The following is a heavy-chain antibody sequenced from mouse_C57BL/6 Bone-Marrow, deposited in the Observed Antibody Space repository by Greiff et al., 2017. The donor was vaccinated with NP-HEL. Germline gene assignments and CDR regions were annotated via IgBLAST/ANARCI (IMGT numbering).Heavy chain of an antibody. V-gene: IGHV3-8*01. CDR2: ISYSGST. D-gene: IGHD2-2*01. Sequence: VQLQESGPGLAKPSQPLSLTCSVTGYSITSAYWNWIRKFPGNTLEYMGYISYSGSTYYNPSLKSRISITRDKSKNQYYLHLNSVTTEDTATYYCARSPLWLRRNYYAMDYWGQGTSVTVSS. J-gene: IGHJ4*01. CDR1: GYSITSAY. CDR3: ARSPLWLRRNYYAMDY.